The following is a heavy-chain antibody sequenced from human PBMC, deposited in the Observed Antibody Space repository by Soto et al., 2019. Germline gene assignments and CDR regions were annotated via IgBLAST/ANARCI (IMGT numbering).Heavy chain of an antibody. CDR1: GFTFSSYG. Sequence: GGSLRLSCAASGFTFSSYGMHWVRQAPGKGLEWVAVISYDGSNKYYADSVKGRFTISRDNSKNTLYLQMNSLRAEDTAVYYCAKDRGYLGPYYYYGMDVWGQGTKVTVSS. J-gene: IGHJ6*02. V-gene: IGHV3-30*18. CDR2: ISYDGSNK. D-gene: IGHD3-10*01. CDR3: AKDRGYLGPYYYYGMDV.